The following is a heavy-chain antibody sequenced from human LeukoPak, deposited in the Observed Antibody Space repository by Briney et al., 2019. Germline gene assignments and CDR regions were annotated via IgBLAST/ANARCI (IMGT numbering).Heavy chain of an antibody. CDR2: IYYSGDT. D-gene: IGHD3-10*01. Sequence: SETLSLTCTVSGGSLSSHYWSWIRQPPGKGLEWIEHIYYSGDTNYNPSLKGRVTISIDTSKIHFSLKLSSVTAADTAVYYCARDTFGSGSYFRYWGQGTLVTVSS. V-gene: IGHV4-59*11. J-gene: IGHJ4*02. CDR3: ARDTFGSGSYFRY. CDR1: GGSLSSHY.